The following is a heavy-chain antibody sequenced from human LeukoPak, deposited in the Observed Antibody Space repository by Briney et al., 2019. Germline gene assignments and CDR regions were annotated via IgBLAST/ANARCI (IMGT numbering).Heavy chain of an antibody. Sequence: PPGGSLRLSCAASGFTFSSYWMHWVRQAPGKGLEWVSLISWDGGSTYYADSVKGRFTISRDNSKNSLYLQMNSLRTEDPALYYCAKLMVNYGDYGGFDYWGQGTLVTVSS. V-gene: IGHV3-43*01. J-gene: IGHJ4*02. CDR2: ISWDGGST. CDR3: AKLMVNYGDYGGFDY. D-gene: IGHD4-17*01. CDR1: GFTFSSYW.